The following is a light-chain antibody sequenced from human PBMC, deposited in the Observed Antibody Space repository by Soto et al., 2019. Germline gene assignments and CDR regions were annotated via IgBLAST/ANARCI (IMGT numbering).Light chain of an antibody. CDR3: QQCGSSPWT. J-gene: IGKJ1*01. CDR2: DAS. Sequence: EIVLTQSPGTLALSPGERATLSCRASQTVRNNYLAWYQQKPGQAPRLLIYDASSRATGIPDRFSGGGSGTDFTLTISRLEPEDFAVYYCQQCGSSPWTFGQGTKVDI. CDR1: QTVRNNY. V-gene: IGKV3-20*01.